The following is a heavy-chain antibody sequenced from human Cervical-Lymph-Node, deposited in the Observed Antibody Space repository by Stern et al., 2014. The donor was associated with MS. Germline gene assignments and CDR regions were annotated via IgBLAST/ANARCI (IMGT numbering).Heavy chain of an antibody. V-gene: IGHV2-26*01. CDR2: IFSPDDK. Sequence: QITLKESGPVLVKPTETLMLTCTVSGFSLSNARMGVSWIRQPPGKALEWLAHIFSPDDKPSRTSLKSRLTISKDTSKSQVVLTMTNMDPVDTATYFCARILYDGAYRGDYWGQGILVTVSS. CDR1: GFSLSNARMG. J-gene: IGHJ4*02. CDR3: ARILYDGAYRGDY. D-gene: IGHD3-10*01.